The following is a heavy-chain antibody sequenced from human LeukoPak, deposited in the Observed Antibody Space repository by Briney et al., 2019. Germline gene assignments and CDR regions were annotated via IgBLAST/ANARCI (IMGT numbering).Heavy chain of an antibody. CDR2: ISAYNGNT. Sequence: ASVKVSCKASGYTFTSYGISWVRQSPGQGLEWMGWISAYNGNTNYAQKLQGRVTMTTDTSTSTAYMELRSLRSDDTAVYYCARAFHGDNGIFFDYWGQGTLVTVSS. D-gene: IGHD4-17*01. J-gene: IGHJ4*02. V-gene: IGHV1-18*01. CDR3: ARAFHGDNGIFFDY. CDR1: GYTFTSYG.